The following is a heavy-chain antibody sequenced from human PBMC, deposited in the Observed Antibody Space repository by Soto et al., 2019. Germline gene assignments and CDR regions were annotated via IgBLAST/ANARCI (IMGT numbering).Heavy chain of an antibody. CDR3: TRVTSYDFWSGYVGFDT. Sequence: PSETLSLTCTVSGGSVSSGSHYWSWIRQPPGKGLDWIGNIYYSGSTKYNPCLKRRVPISVDRSGNHFSLNLMPVTTAGMAPYFCTRVTSYDFWSGYVGFDTWGQGTLVKVCS. J-gene: IGHJ5*02. V-gene: IGHV4-61*03. D-gene: IGHD3-3*01. CDR1: GGSVSSGSHY. CDR2: IYYSGST.